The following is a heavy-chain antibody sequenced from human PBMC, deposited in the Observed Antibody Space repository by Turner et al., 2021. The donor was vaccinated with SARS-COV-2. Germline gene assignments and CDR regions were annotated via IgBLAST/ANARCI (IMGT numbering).Heavy chain of an antibody. CDR2: ISYDGSNK. CDR1: GFTFSSYG. Sequence: QVQLVESGGGVVQPGRSLRLFCSASGFTFSSYGMHWVRQAPGKGLEWVAVISYDGSNKYYADSVKGRFTISRDNSKNTLYLQMNSLRAEDTAVYYCAKNPGPYCSGGSCYSGELDYWGQGTLVTVSS. D-gene: IGHD2-15*01. J-gene: IGHJ4*02. CDR3: AKNPGPYCSGGSCYSGELDY. V-gene: IGHV3-30*18.